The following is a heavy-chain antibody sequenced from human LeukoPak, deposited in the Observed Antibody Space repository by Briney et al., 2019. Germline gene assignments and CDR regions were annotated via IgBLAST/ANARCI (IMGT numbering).Heavy chain of an antibody. CDR2: IIPILGIA. CDR3: ARMYSGSYLADFDY. Sequence: SVKVSCKASRGTFSSYAISWVRQAPGQGLEWMGRIIPILGIANYAQKFQGRVTITADKSTSTAYMELSSLRSEDTAVYYCARMYSGSYLADFDYWGQGTLVTVSS. J-gene: IGHJ4*02. CDR1: RGTFSSYA. D-gene: IGHD1-26*01. V-gene: IGHV1-69*04.